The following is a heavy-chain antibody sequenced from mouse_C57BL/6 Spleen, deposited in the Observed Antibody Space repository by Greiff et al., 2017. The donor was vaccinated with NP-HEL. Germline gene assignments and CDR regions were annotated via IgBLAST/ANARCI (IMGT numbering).Heavy chain of an antibody. V-gene: IGHV1-18*01. CDR2: INPNNGGT. J-gene: IGHJ2*01. Sequence: VQLQQSGPELVKPGASVKIPCKASGYTFTDYNMDWVKQSHGKSLEWIGDINPNNGGTIYNQKFKGKATLTVDKSSSTAYMELRSLTSEDTAVYYCARYYYDYDDYFDYWGQGTTLTVSS. CDR3: ARYYYDYDDYFDY. D-gene: IGHD2-4*01. CDR1: GYTFTDYN.